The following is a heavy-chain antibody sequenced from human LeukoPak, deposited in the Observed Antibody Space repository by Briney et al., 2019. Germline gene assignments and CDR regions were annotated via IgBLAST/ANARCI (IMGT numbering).Heavy chain of an antibody. V-gene: IGHV5-51*01. D-gene: IGHD6-13*01. J-gene: IGHJ4*02. CDR1: GYSFTSYW. CDR2: IYPGDSDT. CDR3: GRLAAGKFDY. Sequence: GESLKISGKGSGYSFTSYWIGWVRQLPGKGLEWMGIIYPGDSDTRYSPSFQGQVTISADKSISTAYLQWSSLKDWDTAMYYCGRLAAGKFDYWGQGTLVTVSS.